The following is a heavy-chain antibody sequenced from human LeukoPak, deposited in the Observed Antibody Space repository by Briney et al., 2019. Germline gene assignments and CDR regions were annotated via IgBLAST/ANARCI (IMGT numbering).Heavy chain of an antibody. J-gene: IGHJ4*02. Sequence: SETLSLTCTVSGGSISSYYWSWIRQPPGKGLEWIGCIYYSGSTYYNPSLKSRVTISVDTSKNQFSLKLSSVTAADTAVYYCARRPKGYDSSGYYLNWGQGTLVTVSS. V-gene: IGHV4-59*04. D-gene: IGHD3-22*01. CDR2: IYYSGST. CDR1: GGSISSYY. CDR3: ARRPKGYDSSGYYLN.